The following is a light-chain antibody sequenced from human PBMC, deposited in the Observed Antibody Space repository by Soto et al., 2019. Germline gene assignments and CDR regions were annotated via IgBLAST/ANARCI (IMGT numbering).Light chain of an antibody. CDR3: SSYAGRNSYV. V-gene: IGLV2-8*01. CDR1: SSDVGGYNY. J-gene: IGLJ1*01. CDR2: DVS. Sequence: QSVLTQPPSASGSPGQSVTISCTGTSSDVGGYNYVSWYQQHPGKAPKLMIYDVSKRPSGVPDRFSASKSGNTASLTVSGLQVEDEADYYCSSYAGRNSYVFGAGTKVTVL.